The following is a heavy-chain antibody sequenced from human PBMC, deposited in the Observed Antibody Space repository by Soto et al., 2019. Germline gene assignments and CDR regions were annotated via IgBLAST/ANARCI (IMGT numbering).Heavy chain of an antibody. J-gene: IGHJ4*01. V-gene: IGHV3-15*07. CDR3: TTDSYSSTEILRFDY. CDR2: IKSKTDGGTP. CDR1: GVTVWIAG. Sequence: SLKLGCAASGVTVWIAGIDVVCQTQGKGLEWVGRIKSKTDGGTPDYAAPVKGRFAISRDGSKSMMYMQMESLKTGDTGIYYCTTDSYSSTEILRFDYWGHGILVTVS. D-gene: IGHD1-26*01.